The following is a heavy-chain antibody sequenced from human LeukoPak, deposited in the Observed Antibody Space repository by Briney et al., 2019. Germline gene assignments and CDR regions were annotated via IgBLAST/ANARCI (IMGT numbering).Heavy chain of an antibody. Sequence: SETLSLTCTVSGGSISSFYWSWIRQPPGKGLEWIAYIYYSGITNYNPSLKSRATISVDTSKKQFSLELSSVTAADTAVYYCARVTIAAAGIEGWFDPWGQGTLVTVSS. J-gene: IGHJ5*02. V-gene: IGHV4-59*01. CDR2: IYYSGIT. CDR1: GGSISSFY. D-gene: IGHD6-13*01. CDR3: ARVTIAAAGIEGWFDP.